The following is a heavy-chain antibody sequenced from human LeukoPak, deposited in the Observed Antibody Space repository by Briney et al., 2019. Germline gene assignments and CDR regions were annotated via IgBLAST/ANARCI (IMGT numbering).Heavy chain of an antibody. Sequence: LRLSCAASGFTFSSYGMHWIRQHPEKGLEWIGYTYYSGNTYYNPSLKSRVTISVDTSKNQFSLKLSSVTVADTAVYYCARDGISYGMDVWGQGTTVTVSS. D-gene: IGHD2-15*01. CDR3: ARDGISYGMDV. CDR1: GFTFSSYG. J-gene: IGHJ6*02. V-gene: IGHV4-31*02. CDR2: TYYSGNT.